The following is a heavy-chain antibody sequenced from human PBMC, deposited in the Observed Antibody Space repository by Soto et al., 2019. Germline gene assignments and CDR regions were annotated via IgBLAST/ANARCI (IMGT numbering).Heavy chain of an antibody. CDR3: ARGSQPPDGLWFGELDLYYYGMDV. CDR2: TYYRSKWYN. Sequence: SQTLSLTCAISGDSVSSNSAAWNWIRQSPSRGLEWLGRTYYRSKWYNDYAVSVKSRITINPDTSKNQFSLQLNSVTPEDTAVYYCARGSQPPDGLWFGELDLYYYGMDVWGQGTTVTVSS. J-gene: IGHJ6*02. D-gene: IGHD3-10*01. CDR1: GDSVSSNSAA. V-gene: IGHV6-1*01.